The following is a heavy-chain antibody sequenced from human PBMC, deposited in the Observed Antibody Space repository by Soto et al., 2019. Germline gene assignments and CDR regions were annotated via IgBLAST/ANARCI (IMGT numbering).Heavy chain of an antibody. V-gene: IGHV4-59*01. CDR1: GCSISVSY. CDR2: VYYTGST. Sequence: SETLSLTFSVSGCSISVSYWSWIRQSPGKGLEWLGYVYYTGSTNYSPSLRSRVSISVDTSKNEFSLRLSSVTAADTAVYFCARSVAVPGAPIDYWGQGT. D-gene: IGHD6-19*01. CDR3: ARSVAVPGAPIDY. J-gene: IGHJ4*02.